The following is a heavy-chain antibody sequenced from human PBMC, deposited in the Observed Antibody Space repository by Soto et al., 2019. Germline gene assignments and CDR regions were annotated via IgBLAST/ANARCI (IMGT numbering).Heavy chain of an antibody. J-gene: IGHJ6*02. V-gene: IGHV4-30-4*01. CDR1: GGSISSGDYY. CDR3: ARDAGWLQDGMDV. CDR2: IYYSGST. D-gene: IGHD5-12*01. Sequence: PSETLSLTCTVSGGSISSGDYYWSWIRQPPGKGLEWIGYIYYSGSTYYNPSLKSRVTISVDTSKNQFSLKLSSVTAADTAVCYCARDAGWLQDGMDVWGQGTTVTVSS.